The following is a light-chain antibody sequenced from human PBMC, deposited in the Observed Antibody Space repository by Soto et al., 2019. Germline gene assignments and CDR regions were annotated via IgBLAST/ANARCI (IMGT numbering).Light chain of an antibody. CDR3: QKYNSVPLT. J-gene: IGKJ4*01. Sequence: DIQMTQSPSSLSASVGDRVTISCRASHGISNYLAWYQHKSGKVPQLLIYAASTLQSGVPSRFSGSGSGTDFTLTIISLQPEAVASYYCQKYNSVPLTFGGGTKVMIK. CDR2: AAS. V-gene: IGKV1-27*01. CDR1: HGISNY.